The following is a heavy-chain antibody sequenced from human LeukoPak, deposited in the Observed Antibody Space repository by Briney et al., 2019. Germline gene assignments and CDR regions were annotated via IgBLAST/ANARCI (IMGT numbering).Heavy chain of an antibody. D-gene: IGHD3-10*01. CDR2: ISGSGIST. V-gene: IGHV3-23*01. CDR3: ARESGYHGSGFDP. CDR1: GFTFSDYG. J-gene: IGHJ5*02. Sequence: PGGSLRLSCAAAGFTFSDYGMNWVRQAPGKGLEWVSGISGSGISTYYADSVKGRFTISRDNAKNTLYLQMNSLRDEDTAVYYCARESGYHGSGFDPWGQGTLVTVSS.